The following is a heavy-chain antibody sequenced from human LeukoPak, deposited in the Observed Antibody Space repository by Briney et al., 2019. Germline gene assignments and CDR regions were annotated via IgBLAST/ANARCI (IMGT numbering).Heavy chain of an antibody. CDR3: ATELREGY. D-gene: IGHD1-26*01. CDR2: INSDGSTT. CDR1: GFNVSTKY. Sequence: GGSLRISCAASGFNVSTKYVNWVRQAPGKGLVWVSRINSDGSTTSYADSVKGRFTISRDNAKNTLYLQMNSLRAEDTAVYYCATELREGYWGQGTLVTVSS. V-gene: IGHV3-74*01. J-gene: IGHJ4*02.